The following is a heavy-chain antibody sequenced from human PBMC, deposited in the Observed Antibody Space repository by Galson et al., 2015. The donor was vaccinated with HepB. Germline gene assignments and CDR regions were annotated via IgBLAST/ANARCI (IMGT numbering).Heavy chain of an antibody. D-gene: IGHD7-27*01. Sequence: SVKVSCKASGYTFSTYGISWVRQAPGQGLEWVGWISAKNGNTRYAQKLQDRVTMTTDTSTSTAYMELRSLRSDDTAMYYCARESMPGPWGDYWGQGTLVTVSS. CDR1: GYTFSTYG. J-gene: IGHJ4*02. V-gene: IGHV1-18*01. CDR2: ISAKNGNT. CDR3: ARESMPGPWGDY.